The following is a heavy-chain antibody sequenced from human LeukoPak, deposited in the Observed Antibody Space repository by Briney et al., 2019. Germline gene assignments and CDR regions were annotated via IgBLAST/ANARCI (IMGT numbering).Heavy chain of an antibody. CDR3: AKYAHGSGTSFDP. Sequence: PGGSLRLSCAASGFTFSSYGMHWVRQAPGKGLEWVAVISYDGSNKYYADSVKGRFTISRDNSKNSVYLQMSSLRAEDTAVYHCAKYAHGSGTSFDPWGQGTLVTVSS. J-gene: IGHJ5*02. CDR2: ISYDGSNK. V-gene: IGHV3-30*18. D-gene: IGHD3-10*01. CDR1: GFTFSSYG.